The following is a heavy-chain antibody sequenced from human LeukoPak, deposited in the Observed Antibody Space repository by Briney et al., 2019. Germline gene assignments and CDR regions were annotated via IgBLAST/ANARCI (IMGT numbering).Heavy chain of an antibody. CDR2: IIPIFGIA. CDR1: GGTFSSYA. D-gene: IGHD3/OR15-3a*01. J-gene: IGHJ5*02. Sequence: SVKVFCKASGGTFSSYAISWVRHAPGQGLEWMGRIIPIFGIAKYAQKFQGRVTITADKSTSTAYMELSSLRSEDTAVYYCARDGFLDRQNWFDPWGQGTLVTVSS. V-gene: IGHV1-69*04. CDR3: ARDGFLDRQNWFDP.